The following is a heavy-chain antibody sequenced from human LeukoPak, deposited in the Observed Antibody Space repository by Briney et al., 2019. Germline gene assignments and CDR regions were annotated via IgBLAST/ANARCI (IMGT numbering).Heavy chain of an antibody. CDR2: ISYDGSNK. V-gene: IGHV3-30*04. CDR3: AEFGEFGY. D-gene: IGHD3-10*01. CDR1: GFTFSSYD. J-gene: IGHJ4*02. Sequence: GGSLRLSCAASGFTFSSYDMHWVRQAPGKGLEWVAVISYDGSNKYYADSVKGRFTISRDNSKNALYLQMNSLRAEDTAVYYCAEFGEFGYWGQGTLVTVSS.